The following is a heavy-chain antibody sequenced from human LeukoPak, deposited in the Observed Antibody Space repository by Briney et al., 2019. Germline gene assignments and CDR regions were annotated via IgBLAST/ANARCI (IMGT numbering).Heavy chain of an antibody. CDR2: ISSSGSTI. Sequence: GGSLRLSCAASGFTFSSYEMNWVRQAPAKGLEWVSYISSSGSTIYYADSVKGRFTISRDNAKNSLYLQMNSLRAEDTAVYYCARDSTHCSSTSCYFDYWGQGTLVTVSS. J-gene: IGHJ4*02. CDR1: GFTFSSYE. D-gene: IGHD2-2*01. CDR3: ARDSTHCSSTSCYFDY. V-gene: IGHV3-48*03.